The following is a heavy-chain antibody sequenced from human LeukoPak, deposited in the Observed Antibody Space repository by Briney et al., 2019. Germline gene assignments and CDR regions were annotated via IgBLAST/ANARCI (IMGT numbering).Heavy chain of an antibody. V-gene: IGHV3-9*01. D-gene: IGHD3-10*01. CDR1: GFTFDDYA. Sequence: PGGSLRLSCAASGFTFDDYAMHWVRQAPGKGLERVSGISWNSGSIGYADSVKGRFTISRDNAKNSLYLQMNSLRAEDTALYYCAKDLYGSGAYYYYYGMDVWGQGTTVTVSS. CDR2: ISWNSGSI. CDR3: AKDLYGSGAYYYYYGMDV. J-gene: IGHJ6*02.